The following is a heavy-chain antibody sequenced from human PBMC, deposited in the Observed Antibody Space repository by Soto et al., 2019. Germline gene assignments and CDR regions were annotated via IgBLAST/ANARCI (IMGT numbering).Heavy chain of an antibody. D-gene: IGHD5-18*01. Sequence: GGSLRLSCEVSGFTFTNYAMTWVRQAPGKGLEWVSLISGSGGNTYYADSVKGRFTISRDNSKNTLYLQMNSLRAEDTAIYFCAKDRGYDYGPTFHYWGQGTLVTVSS. V-gene: IGHV3-23*01. CDR2: ISGSGGNT. J-gene: IGHJ4*01. CDR3: AKDRGYDYGPTFHY. CDR1: GFTFTNYA.